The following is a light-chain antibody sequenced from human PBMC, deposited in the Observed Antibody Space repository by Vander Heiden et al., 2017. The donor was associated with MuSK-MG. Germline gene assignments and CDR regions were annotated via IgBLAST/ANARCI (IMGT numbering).Light chain of an antibody. V-gene: IGLV1-51*01. CDR2: DNN. CDR1: RSPIVHAF. J-gene: IGLJ3*02. CDR3: GTGDKSMSDGLV. Sequence: QSVLTQPPSVSAAPGQNGTISCSGSRSPIVHAFVSWYPHLPGTAPKLLVYDNNKRNAGRTDRVACSTSGTSATTATTGLQTGDEADDYCGTGDKSMSDGLVFGGGTKLTVL.